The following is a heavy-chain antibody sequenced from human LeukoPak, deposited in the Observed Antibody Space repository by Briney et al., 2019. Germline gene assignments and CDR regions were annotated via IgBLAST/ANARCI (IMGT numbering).Heavy chain of an antibody. CDR1: GGSISSSTYY. CDR3: ARHNLIRSEWFDP. V-gene: IGHV4-39*07. CDR2: IYYSGTT. Sequence: SETLSLTCTVSGGSISSSTYYWGWIRQPPGKGLEWIGSIYYSGTTYYNPSLKSRVTISIDTSKIQFSLKLSSVTAADTALYYCARHNLIRSEWFDPWGQGTLVTVSS. J-gene: IGHJ5*02. D-gene: IGHD1-14*01.